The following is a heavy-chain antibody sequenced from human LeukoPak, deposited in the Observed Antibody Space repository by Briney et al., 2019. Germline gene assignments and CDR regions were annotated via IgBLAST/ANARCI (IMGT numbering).Heavy chain of an antibody. D-gene: IGHD2-2*01. CDR3: ARERSTNYYYMDV. CDR1: GFTFSSYS. Sequence: GGSLRLSCAASGFTFSSYSMNWVRQAPGKGLEWVSYISSSSSTIYYADSVKGRFTISRDNAKNSLYLQMNSLRAEDTAVYYCARERSTNYYYMDVWGKGTTVTVSS. J-gene: IGHJ6*03. V-gene: IGHV3-48*01. CDR2: ISSSSSTI.